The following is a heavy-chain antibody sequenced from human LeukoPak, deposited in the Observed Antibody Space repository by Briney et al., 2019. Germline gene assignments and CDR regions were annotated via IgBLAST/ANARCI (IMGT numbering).Heavy chain of an antibody. J-gene: IGHJ5*02. CDR1: GYRFSSNS. Sequence: ASVKVSCKASGYRFSSNSISWMRQAAGQGLEWMGWISAYNGNTKYAQKLQGRVTMTTDTSTNTAYMELRSLRSDDTAVYYCARDFGGSYTGGGWFDPWGQGTLVTVSS. V-gene: IGHV1-18*01. CDR3: ARDFGGSYTGGGWFDP. CDR2: ISAYNGNT. D-gene: IGHD1-26*01.